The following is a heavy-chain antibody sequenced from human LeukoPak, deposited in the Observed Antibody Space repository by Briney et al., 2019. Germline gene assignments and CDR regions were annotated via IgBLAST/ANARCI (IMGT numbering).Heavy chain of an antibody. CDR1: GYTFTGDY. Sequence: ASVKVSCKASGYTFTGDYIHWVRQAPGQGLEWMGWINPNSGGTNYAQKFQGRVTMTRDTSISTAYMELSRLRSDDTAVYYCARGDSSGWYNWFDPWGQGTLVTVSS. CDR2: INPNSGGT. V-gene: IGHV1-2*02. CDR3: ARGDSSGWYNWFDP. D-gene: IGHD6-19*01. J-gene: IGHJ5*02.